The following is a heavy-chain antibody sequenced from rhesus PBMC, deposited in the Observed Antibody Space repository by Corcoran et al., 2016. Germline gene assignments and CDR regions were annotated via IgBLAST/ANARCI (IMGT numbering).Heavy chain of an antibody. CDR3: ARGVGASGISGWF. CDR1: GASISSYW. J-gene: IGHJ4*01. CDR2: ISGAGGST. Sequence: QVQLQESGPGLVKPSETLSLTCAVSGASISSYWWSWIRQPPGKGLEWVGEISGAGGSTSNNPPLKSRVTISKDASNNQFSRKMSSVTAADTAVYYCARGVGASGISGWFWGQGVLVTVSS. D-gene: IGHD6-31*01. V-gene: IGHV4-80*01.